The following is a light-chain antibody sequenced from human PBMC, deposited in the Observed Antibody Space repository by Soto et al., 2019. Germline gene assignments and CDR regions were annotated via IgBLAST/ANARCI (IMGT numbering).Light chain of an antibody. V-gene: IGKV3-15*01. Sequence: EVVMTQSPATLSVFLGERVTLSCRASQGVSTSLAWYQQKPGQAPRLLIYSASTRATGIPARFSGSGSGTEFTLTISSLQSEDFAVYYCQQYIHGHTFGQGTELEIK. CDR2: SAS. J-gene: IGKJ2*01. CDR1: QGVSTS. CDR3: QQYIHGHT.